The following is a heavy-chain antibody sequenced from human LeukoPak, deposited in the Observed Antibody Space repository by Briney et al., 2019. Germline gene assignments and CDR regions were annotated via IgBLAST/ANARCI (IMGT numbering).Heavy chain of an antibody. CDR2: ISGSGGST. CDR3: AKAEDITIFGVAPKDY. CDR1: ESTVSANE. V-gene: IGHV3-23*01. Sequence: GGSLRLSCAASESTVSANEMSWVRQAPGKGLEWVSAISGSGGSTYYADSVKGRFTISRDNSKNTLYLQMNSLRAEDTAVYYCAKAEDITIFGVAPKDYWGQGTLVTVSS. J-gene: IGHJ4*02. D-gene: IGHD3-3*01.